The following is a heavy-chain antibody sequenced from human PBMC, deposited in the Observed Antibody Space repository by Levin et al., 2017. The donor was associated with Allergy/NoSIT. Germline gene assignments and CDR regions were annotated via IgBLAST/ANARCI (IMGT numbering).Heavy chain of an antibody. D-gene: IGHD3-3*01. V-gene: IGHV3-48*03. CDR1: GFTFSSYE. CDR2: ISSSGSTI. Sequence: QPGGSLRLSCAASGFTFSSYEMNWVRQAPGKGLEWVSYISSSGSTIYYADSVKGRFTISRDNAKNSLYLQMNSLRAEDTAVYYCARDQQTYYDFWGLPAGGHFDYWGQGTLVTVSS. CDR3: ARDQQTYYDFWGLPAGGHFDY. J-gene: IGHJ4*02.